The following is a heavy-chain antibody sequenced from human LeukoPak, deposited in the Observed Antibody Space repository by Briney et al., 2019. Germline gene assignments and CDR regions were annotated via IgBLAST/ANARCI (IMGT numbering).Heavy chain of an antibody. CDR1: GFTFSSYT. D-gene: IGHD6-13*01. CDR3: AKDGGSGNRQQLGY. J-gene: IGHJ4*02. CDR2: IGSGGTT. Sequence: GGSLRLSCAASGFTFSSYTMSWVRQAPGKGLEWVSSIGSGGTTYYADSVKGRFTISRDSSKNTLYLQMTSLRAEDTAVYYCAKDGGSGNRQQLGYWGQGSLVTVSS. V-gene: IGHV3-23*01.